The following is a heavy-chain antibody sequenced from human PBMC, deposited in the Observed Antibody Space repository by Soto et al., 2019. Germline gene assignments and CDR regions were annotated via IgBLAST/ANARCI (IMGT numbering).Heavy chain of an antibody. V-gene: IGHV4-34*01. CDR3: ARGPGYYDILTGYYNSAFDI. CDR1: GGSFSGYY. D-gene: IGHD3-9*01. Sequence: SETLSLTCAVYGGSFSGYYWSWIRQPPGKGLEWIGEINHSGSTNYNPSLKSRVTISVDTSENQFSLKLSSVTAADTAVYYCARGPGYYDILTGYYNSAFDIWGQGTMVTVSS. J-gene: IGHJ3*02. CDR2: INHSGST.